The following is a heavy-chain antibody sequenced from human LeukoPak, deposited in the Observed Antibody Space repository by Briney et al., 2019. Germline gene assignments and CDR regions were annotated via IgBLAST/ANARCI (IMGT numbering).Heavy chain of an antibody. CDR1: GYTFTGYY. CDR3: ARDPWAYYYDSSGYEDAFDI. Sequence: ASVKVSCKASGYTFTGYYMHWVRQAPGQGLEWMGWINPNSGGTNYAQKLQGRVTMTTDTSTSTAYMELRSLRSDDTAVYYCARDPWAYYYDSSGYEDAFDIWGQGTMVTVSS. J-gene: IGHJ3*02. D-gene: IGHD3-22*01. CDR2: INPNSGGT. V-gene: IGHV1-2*02.